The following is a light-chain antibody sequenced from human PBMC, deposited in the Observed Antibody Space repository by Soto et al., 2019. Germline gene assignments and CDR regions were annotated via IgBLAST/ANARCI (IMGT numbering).Light chain of an antibody. CDR2: KVS. CDR1: SSDVGACTS. V-gene: IGLV2-14*01. Sequence: QSGLTQPAAVSGCPGQSITISCTGSSSDVGACTSFSWYQQHPGKAPNLMIYKVSNWPSGVSRRFSGTKSGNTASLTISGLQAEDEAHYCFSSYTSDNRNYVFGIGTKVTVL. J-gene: IGLJ1*01. CDR3: SSYTSDNRNYV.